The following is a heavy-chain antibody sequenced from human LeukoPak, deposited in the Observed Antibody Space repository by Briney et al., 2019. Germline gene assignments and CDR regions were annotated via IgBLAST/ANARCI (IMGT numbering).Heavy chain of an antibody. V-gene: IGHV4-4*07. Sequence: PSETLSLTCTVSGGSISSYYWSWIRQPAGKGLEWIGRIYTSGSTNYNPSLKSRVTMSVDTSKNQFSLKLSSVTAADTAVYYCARDFRVLRYFDWLHNWFDPWGQGTLVTVSS. CDR1: GGSISSYY. CDR2: IYTSGST. D-gene: IGHD3-9*01. CDR3: ARDFRVLRYFDWLHNWFDP. J-gene: IGHJ5*02.